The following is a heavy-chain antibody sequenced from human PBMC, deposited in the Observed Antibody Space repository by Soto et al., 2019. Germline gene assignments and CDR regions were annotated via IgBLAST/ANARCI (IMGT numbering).Heavy chain of an antibody. J-gene: IGHJ1*01. D-gene: IGHD2-21*01. Sequence: GGPLRLSCVASGFTFSRYWMNWVRQAPGKGLVWVSRISSDGSNTTYADSVKGRFTISRDHAKNTLYLQMNSLRVEDTAVYHCAREDSFDPFHHWGQGTLVTVSS. CDR3: AREDSFDPFHH. CDR2: ISSDGSNT. V-gene: IGHV3-74*01. CDR1: GFTFSRYW.